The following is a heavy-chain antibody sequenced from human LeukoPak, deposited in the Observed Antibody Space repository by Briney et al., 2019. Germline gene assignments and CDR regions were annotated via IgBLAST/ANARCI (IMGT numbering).Heavy chain of an antibody. V-gene: IGHV1-18*01. CDR3: ARDKGYCSGGSCYSVRAY. Sequence: ASVKVSCKASGYTFTSYGISWVRQAPGQGLEWMGWISAYNGNTNYAQKLQGRVTMTTDTSTSTAYMELSRLRSDDTAVYYCARDKGYCSGGSCYSVRAYWGQGTLVTVSS. CDR1: GYTFTSYG. J-gene: IGHJ4*02. CDR2: ISAYNGNT. D-gene: IGHD2-15*01.